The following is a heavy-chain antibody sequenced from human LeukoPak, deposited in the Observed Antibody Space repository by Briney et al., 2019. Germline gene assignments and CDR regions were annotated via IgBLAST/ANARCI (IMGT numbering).Heavy chain of an antibody. CDR1: AGSDSSSSYY. CDR3: WSHQTMYHGMEV. V-gene: IGHV4-39*01. CDR2: IFYSAST. J-gene: IGHJ6*02. D-gene: IGHD4/OR15-4a*01. Sequence: GSLRFSCTVSAGSDSSSSYYWGWIRLPPRTRREWIGSIFYSASTYYNPSLKSRITISVDTAKNEFPLKLSSVTAADTAVYYCWSHQTMYHGMEVWGQGTTVTVSS.